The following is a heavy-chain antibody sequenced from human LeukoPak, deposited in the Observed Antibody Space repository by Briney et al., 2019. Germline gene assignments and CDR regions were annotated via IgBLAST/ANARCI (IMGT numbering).Heavy chain of an antibody. CDR2: IYYSGST. CDR1: GGSIISSSYY. Sequence: PSETLSLPCTVSGGSIISSSYYWGWIRQPPGKGLEWIGSIYYSGSTYYNPSLKSRVTISVDTSKNQFSLKLSSVTAADTAVYYSARFGYSSSWNWFDPWGQGTLVTVSS. V-gene: IGHV4-39*01. D-gene: IGHD6-13*01. J-gene: IGHJ5*02. CDR3: ARFGYSSSWNWFDP.